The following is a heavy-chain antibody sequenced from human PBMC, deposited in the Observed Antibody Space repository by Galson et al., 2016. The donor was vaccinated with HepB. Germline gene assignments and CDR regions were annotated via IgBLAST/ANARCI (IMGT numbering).Heavy chain of an antibody. CDR1: AFTLSSQN. V-gene: IGHV3-21*04. D-gene: IGHD2-15*01. CDR2: ISCSSTYI. J-gene: IGHJ1*01. Sequence: SLRLSCAASAFTLSSQNINWVRQAPGKGLEWVSSISCSSTYIFYADSVKGRFTISRDNAKNSLYLQMNSLRAEDTAIYCCARGDCSGGSCSWPEYFQHWGQGTLVSVSS. CDR3: ARGDCSGGSCSWPEYFQH.